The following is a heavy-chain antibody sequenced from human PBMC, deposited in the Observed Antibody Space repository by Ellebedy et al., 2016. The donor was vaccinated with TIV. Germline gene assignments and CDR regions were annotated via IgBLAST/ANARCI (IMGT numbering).Heavy chain of an antibody. CDR3: VRDGAYGDYSPGYYGMDV. CDR2: INQDGSRI. D-gene: IGHD3-22*01. Sequence: GGSLRLSCAASGFTLNSYWMSWVRQAPGKGLEWVANINQDGSRITYVDSVKGRFTISRDNAKNSVYLRMNTLRVEDTAVYHCVRDGAYGDYSPGYYGMDVWGQGTTVTVSS. J-gene: IGHJ6*02. CDR1: GFTLNSYW. V-gene: IGHV3-7*03.